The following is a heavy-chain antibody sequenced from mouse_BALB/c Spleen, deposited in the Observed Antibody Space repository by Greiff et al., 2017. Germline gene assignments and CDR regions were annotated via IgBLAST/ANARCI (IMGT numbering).Heavy chain of an antibody. J-gene: IGHJ1*01. CDR1: GYTFTSYW. D-gene: IGHD1-1*01. V-gene: IGHV1-5*01. CDR3: TRGYYGSKWYFDV. CDR2: IYPGNSDT. Sequence: EVQLQESGTVLARPGASVKMSCKASGYTFTSYWMHWVKQRPGQGLEWIGAIYPGNSDTSYNQKFKGKAKLTAVTSTSTAYMELSSLTNEDSAVYYCTRGYYGSKWYFDVWGAGTTVTISS.